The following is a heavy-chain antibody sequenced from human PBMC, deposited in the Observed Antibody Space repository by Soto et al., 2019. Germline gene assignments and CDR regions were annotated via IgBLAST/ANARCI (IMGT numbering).Heavy chain of an antibody. CDR2: INPNSGGT. CDR1: GYTFTGYY. CDR3: ARDRGVAVAVGYYFDY. D-gene: IGHD6-19*01. J-gene: IGHJ4*02. Sequence: GASVKVSCKASGYTFTGYYMHWVRQAPGQGLEWMGWINPNSGGTNYAQKFQGWVTMTRDTSISTAYMELSRLRSDDTAVYYCARDRGVAVAVGYYFDYWGQGNLVTFSS. V-gene: IGHV1-2*04.